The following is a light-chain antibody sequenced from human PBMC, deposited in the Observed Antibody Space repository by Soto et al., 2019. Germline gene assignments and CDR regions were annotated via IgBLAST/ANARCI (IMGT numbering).Light chain of an antibody. J-gene: IGLJ1*01. V-gene: IGLV2-8*01. CDR1: KSDIGVYDF. CDR3: KSYAGSNTYV. CDR2: EVV. Sequence: QSVLTQPTSASGSPGQSVTISCTGTKSDIGVYDFVSWYQHHPGKAPRLIIYEVVQRPSGVPDRFSGSKSSNTASLTVSGLQAADEADYFCKSYAGSNTYVFGSGTKVTVL.